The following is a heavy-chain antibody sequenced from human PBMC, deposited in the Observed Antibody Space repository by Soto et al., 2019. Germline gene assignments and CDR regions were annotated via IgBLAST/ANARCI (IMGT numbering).Heavy chain of an antibody. Sequence: PGGSLRLSCAASGFTFSSYGMHWVRQAPGKGLEWVAVIWYDGSNKYYADSVKGRFTISRDNSKNTLYLQMNSLRAEDTAVYYCARDREQQLLNYYYYYGMDVWGQGTTVTVSS. CDR3: ARDREQQLLNYYYYYGMDV. CDR2: IWYDGSNK. V-gene: IGHV3-33*01. J-gene: IGHJ6*02. D-gene: IGHD6-13*01. CDR1: GFTFSSYG.